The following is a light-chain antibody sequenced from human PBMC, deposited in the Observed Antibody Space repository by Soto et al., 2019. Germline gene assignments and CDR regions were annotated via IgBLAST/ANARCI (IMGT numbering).Light chain of an antibody. CDR3: QQYYTYPDT. Sequence: DIQMTQSPSTLSASVGDRVTITCRASQTFGRWLAWFQQKPGKAPKLLIYEASTLESGVPSRFSGRGSGTDFTLTISSLQPDDFATYYCQQYYTYPDTFGQGTKVDIK. CDR2: EAS. CDR1: QTFGRW. J-gene: IGKJ2*01. V-gene: IGKV1-5*03.